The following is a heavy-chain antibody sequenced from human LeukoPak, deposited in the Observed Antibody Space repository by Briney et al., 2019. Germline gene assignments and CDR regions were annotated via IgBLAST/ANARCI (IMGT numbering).Heavy chain of an antibody. D-gene: IGHD6-13*01. CDR1: GYTFTSYD. V-gene: IGHV1-8*01. J-gene: IGHJ6*02. Sequence: GASVKVSCKASGYTFTSYDINWLRQATGQGLEWMGGMDPNSGNTGYAQKFQGRVTMTRNTSISTAYMELSSLRSEDTAVYYCARGKYSSSWYVLKHYYYGMDVWGQGTTVTVSS. CDR2: MDPNSGNT. CDR3: ARGKYSSSWYVLKHYYYGMDV.